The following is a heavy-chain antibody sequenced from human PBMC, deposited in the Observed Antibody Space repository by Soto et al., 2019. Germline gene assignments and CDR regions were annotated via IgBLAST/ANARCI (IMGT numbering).Heavy chain of an antibody. CDR2: IYSGGST. CDR3: ARDRVESCYPECFQH. Sequence: EVQLVECGGGLIQPGGSLRLSCAASGFTVSSNYMSWVRQAPGKGLEWVSVIYSGGSTYYADSVKGRFTISRDNSKNTLYLQMNSLRAEDTAVYYCARDRVESCYPECFQHWGQGTLVTFSS. CDR1: GFTVSSNY. V-gene: IGHV3-53*01. D-gene: IGHD2-15*01. J-gene: IGHJ1*01.